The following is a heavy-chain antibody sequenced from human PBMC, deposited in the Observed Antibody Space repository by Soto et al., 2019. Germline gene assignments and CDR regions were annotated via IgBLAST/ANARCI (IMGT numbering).Heavy chain of an antibody. D-gene: IGHD3-3*02. V-gene: IGHV4-39*01. Sequence: QLQLQESGPGLVKPSETLSLTCTVSGGSISSSSYYWGWIRQPPGKGLEWIGSIYYSGSTYYNPSLKSPVTLSVDTSKNQFALKMSSVTAADTAVYYGASPKIAFYNWFDPWGQGTLVTVSS. CDR2: IYYSGST. CDR1: GGSISSSSYY. J-gene: IGHJ5*02. CDR3: ASPKIAFYNWFDP.